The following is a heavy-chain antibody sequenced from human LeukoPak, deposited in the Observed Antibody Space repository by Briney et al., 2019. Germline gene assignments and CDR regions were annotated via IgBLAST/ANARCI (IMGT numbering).Heavy chain of an antibody. CDR3: ARTRPPNDAFDI. Sequence: PSETLSLTCAVSGGSISSGGYSWSWIRQPPGKGLEWIGYIYHSGSTYYNPSLKSRVTISVDKSKNQFSLKLSSVNAADTAVYYCARTRPPNDAFDIWGQGTMVTVSS. CDR1: GGSISSGGYS. J-gene: IGHJ3*02. V-gene: IGHV4-30-2*01. CDR2: IYHSGST.